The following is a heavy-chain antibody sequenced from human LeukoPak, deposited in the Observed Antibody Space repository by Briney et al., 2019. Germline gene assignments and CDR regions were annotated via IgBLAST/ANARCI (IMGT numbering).Heavy chain of an antibody. D-gene: IGHD3-9*01. J-gene: IGHJ4*02. CDR2: IYYSGST. CDR1: GGSISSYY. CDR3: ARDLSFDWFPYYFDY. Sequence: PSETLSLTCTVSGGSISSYYWSWIRQPPGKGLEWIGYIYYSGSTNYNPSLKSRVIISIDTSKNQFSLKVSSVTAADTAIYYCARDLSFDWFPYYFDYWGQGILVTVSS. V-gene: IGHV4-59*12.